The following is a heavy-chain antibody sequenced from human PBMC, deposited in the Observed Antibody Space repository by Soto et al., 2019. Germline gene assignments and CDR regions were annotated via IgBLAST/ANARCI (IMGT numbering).Heavy chain of an antibody. Sequence: EVQLLESGGGLVQPGGSLRLSCAASGFTFSSYAMSWVRQTPGKGLEWVSTLSGSGGTTYYADSVKGQFTISRDNSKSTLYLQMISLRAEDTAVYYCAKDRGTYGPHWIDSWGQGTLVNVSS. V-gene: IGHV3-23*01. CDR1: GFTFSSYA. CDR3: AKDRGTYGPHWIDS. J-gene: IGHJ5*01. CDR2: LSGSGGTT. D-gene: IGHD3-10*01.